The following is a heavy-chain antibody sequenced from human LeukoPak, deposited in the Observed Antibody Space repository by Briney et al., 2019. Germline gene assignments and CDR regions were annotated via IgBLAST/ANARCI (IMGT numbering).Heavy chain of an antibody. CDR3: ARRMDYYYYMDV. J-gene: IGHJ6*03. Sequence: SETLSLTCTVSGASITTYYWTWIRQPPGKGLEWIGYIYHSGSTNYNPSLKSRVTISLGTSRNQFSLRLSSVTAADTAVYYCARRMDYYYYMDVWGKGTTVTVSS. CDR1: GASITTYY. V-gene: IGHV4-59*01. CDR2: IYHSGST.